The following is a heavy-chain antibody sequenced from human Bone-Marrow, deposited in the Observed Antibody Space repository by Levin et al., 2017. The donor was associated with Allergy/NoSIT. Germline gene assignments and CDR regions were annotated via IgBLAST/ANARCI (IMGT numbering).Heavy chain of an antibody. J-gene: IGHJ6*02. CDR3: ARDAAAWLLLEYYYYGMDV. CDR2: ISSSSSTI. CDR1: GFTFSSYS. V-gene: IGHV3-48*02. Sequence: GESLKISCAASGFTFSSYSMNWVRQAPGKGLEWVSYISSSSSTIYYADSVKGRFTISRDNAKNSLYLQMNSLRDEDTAVYYCARDAAAWLLLEYYYYGMDVWGQGTTVTVSS. D-gene: IGHD3-3*01.